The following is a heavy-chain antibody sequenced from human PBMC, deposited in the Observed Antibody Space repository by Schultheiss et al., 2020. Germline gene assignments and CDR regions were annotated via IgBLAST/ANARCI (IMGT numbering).Heavy chain of an antibody. J-gene: IGHJ3*01. V-gene: IGHV3-23*01. CDR2: ISGSGGST. CDR1: GFTFSSYA. CDR3: ASEDYGDYVLGV. Sequence: GGSLRLSCAASGFTFSSYAISWVRQAPGKGLEWVSAISGSGGSTYYADSVKGRFTISRDNSKNTLYLQMNSLRAEDTAVYYCASEDYGDYVLGVWGQGTMVTVSS. D-gene: IGHD4-17*01.